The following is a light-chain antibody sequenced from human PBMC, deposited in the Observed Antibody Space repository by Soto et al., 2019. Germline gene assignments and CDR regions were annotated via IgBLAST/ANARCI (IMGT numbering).Light chain of an antibody. Sequence: EIVVRQSPGTLSLSPGERATLSFRASQSVSSRHLAWYQQKPGQAPSLLIYGTSNRATGIPDRFSGSGSGPDFSLIISRLEPEDFAVYYCQYYGSSPRTFGQGTKVDIK. CDR2: GTS. J-gene: IGKJ1*01. CDR3: QYYGSSPRT. CDR1: QSVSSRH. V-gene: IGKV3-20*01.